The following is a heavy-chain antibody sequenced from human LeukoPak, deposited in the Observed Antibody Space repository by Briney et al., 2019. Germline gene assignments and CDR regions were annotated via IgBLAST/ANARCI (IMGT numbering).Heavy chain of an antibody. CDR3: ARDQTAYYDFWSGYTCRFDP. D-gene: IGHD3-3*01. CDR2: ISTNTGNP. V-gene: IGHV7-4-1*02. CDR1: GYTFTSYA. Sequence: ASVKVSCKASGYTFTSYAMNWVRQAPGQGLEWMGWISTNTGNPTYAQGFTGRFVFSLDTSVSTAYLQISSLKAEDTAVYYCARDQTAYYDFWSGYTCRFDPWGQGTLVTVSS. J-gene: IGHJ5*02.